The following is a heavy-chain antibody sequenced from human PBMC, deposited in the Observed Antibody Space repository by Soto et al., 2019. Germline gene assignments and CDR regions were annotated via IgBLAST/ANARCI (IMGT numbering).Heavy chain of an antibody. D-gene: IGHD6-6*01. J-gene: IGHJ6*02. CDR3: ARSGADRHSFYYYGMDV. V-gene: IGHV1-69*01. CDR1: GGTFSSYA. CDR2: IIPIFGTA. Sequence: QVQLVQSGAEVKKPGSSVKVSCKASGGTFSSYAISWVRQAPGQGLEWMGGIIPIFGTANYAQKFQGRVTITADESTSTAYMELSSLRSEDTAVYYCARSGADRHSFYYYGMDVWGQGTTVTVSS.